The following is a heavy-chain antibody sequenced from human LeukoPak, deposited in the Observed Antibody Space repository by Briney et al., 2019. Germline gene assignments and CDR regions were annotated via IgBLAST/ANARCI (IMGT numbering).Heavy chain of an antibody. CDR2: IRYDGSNK. Sequence: PGGSLRLSCAASGFTFSSYGMHWVRQAPGKGLEWVAFIRYDGSNKYYADSVKGRFTISRDNSKSTLYLQMNSLRAEDTAVYYCAKVVGGSYSGYFDYRGQGTLVTVSS. J-gene: IGHJ4*02. V-gene: IGHV3-30*02. D-gene: IGHD1-26*01. CDR1: GFTFSSYG. CDR3: AKVVGGSYSGYFDY.